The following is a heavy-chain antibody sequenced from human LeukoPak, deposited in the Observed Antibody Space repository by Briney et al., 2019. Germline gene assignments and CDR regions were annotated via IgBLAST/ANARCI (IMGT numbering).Heavy chain of an antibody. CDR3: VTDHYNIQGNFDF. J-gene: IGHJ4*02. V-gene: IGHV1-24*01. Sequence: ASVKVSCKVSGFIRTELSVHWLRLAPGQAPEWMRSFDRKTDDTMYAHQLQGRLTLTEDRSADTAFLQLRSLTFEDTSVYYCVTDHYNIQGNFDFWGQGTPVAVS. CDR2: FDRKTDDT. CDR1: GFIRTELS. D-gene: IGHD3-22*01.